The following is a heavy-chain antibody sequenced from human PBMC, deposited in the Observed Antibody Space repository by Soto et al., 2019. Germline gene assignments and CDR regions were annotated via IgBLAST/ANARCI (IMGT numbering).Heavy chain of an antibody. D-gene: IGHD3-16*01. CDR2: IYPGDSDT. V-gene: IGHV5-51*03. Sequence: EVQLVQSGAEVKKPGESLKISCKGSGYSFSNYWIAWVRQVPGKGLEWMGIIYPGDSDTRYSPSFQGQVTISADKSITTACLQWSSLKASDTAMYSCARSAGGSYCDYWGQGTLVTVSS. CDR1: GYSFSNYW. J-gene: IGHJ4*02. CDR3: ARSAGGSYCDY.